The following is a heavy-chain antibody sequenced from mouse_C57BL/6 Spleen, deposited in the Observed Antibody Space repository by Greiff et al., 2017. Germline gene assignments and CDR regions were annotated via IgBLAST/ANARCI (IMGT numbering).Heavy chain of an antibody. J-gene: IGHJ3*01. CDR1: GFTFSDYY. V-gene: IGHV5-16*01. CDR2: INYDGSST. CDR3: ARGDDYDEAWFAY. D-gene: IGHD2-4*01. Sequence: EVMLVESEGGLVQPGSSMKLSCTASGFTFSDYYMAWVRQVPEKGQEWVANINYDGSSTYYLDSLKSRFIISRDNAKNILYLQMSSLKSEDTATYYCARGDDYDEAWFAYWGQGTLVTVSA.